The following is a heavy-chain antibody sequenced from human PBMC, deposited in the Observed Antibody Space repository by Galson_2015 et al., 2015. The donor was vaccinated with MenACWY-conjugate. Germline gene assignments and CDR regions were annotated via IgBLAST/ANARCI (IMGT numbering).Heavy chain of an antibody. CDR1: GFTFSSYA. Sequence: LRLSCAASGFTFSSYAMNWVRQAPGKGLEWVSVISGSGGITYYADSVKGRFTISRDNSKNTLYLQMNNLRAEDTALYYCAKRGVYGSGTYFTNIWFDPWGQGTLVTVSS. D-gene: IGHD3-10*01. J-gene: IGHJ5*02. CDR3: AKRGVYGSGTYFTNIWFDP. CDR2: ISGSGGIT. V-gene: IGHV3-23*01.